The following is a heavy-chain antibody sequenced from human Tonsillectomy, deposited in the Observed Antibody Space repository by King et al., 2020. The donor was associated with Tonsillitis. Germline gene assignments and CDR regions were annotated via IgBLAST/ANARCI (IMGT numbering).Heavy chain of an antibody. CDR1: GYNFAGQW. CDR2: IYPGNSDT. D-gene: IGHD5-12*01. V-gene: IGHV5-51*01. J-gene: IGHJ5*02. Sequence: VQLVESGAEVRKPGESLKISCKGSGYNFAGQWIAWVRQMPGKGLEWMGVIYPGNSDTRYSPSFRGQITISVDKSISTAYLQWNSLQAWDTAKYYCARREYSGYDWSLDLWGQGTLVSVSS. CDR3: ARREYSGYDWSLDL.